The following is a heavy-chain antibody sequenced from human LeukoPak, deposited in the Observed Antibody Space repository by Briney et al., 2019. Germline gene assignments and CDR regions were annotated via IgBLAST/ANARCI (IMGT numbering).Heavy chain of an antibody. J-gene: IGHJ4*02. CDR2: IYPGDSDT. CDR1: GYSFTSYW. Sequence: GESLKISCKASGYSFTSYWIGWVRQMPGKGLEWMGIIYPGDSDTRYSPSFQGQVTISAGKSTSTAYLQWSSLKASDTAMYYCARSYSSGYSFFDFWGQGTLVTVSS. V-gene: IGHV5-51*01. D-gene: IGHD3-22*01. CDR3: ARSYSSGYSFFDF.